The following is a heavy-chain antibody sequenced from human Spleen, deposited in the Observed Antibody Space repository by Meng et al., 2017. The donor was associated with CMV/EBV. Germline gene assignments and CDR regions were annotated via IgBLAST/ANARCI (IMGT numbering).Heavy chain of an antibody. CDR3: ARDTPSITMVRGVITPRYFEL. Sequence: TSYGISWVRQAPGQGLEWMGWISAYNGNTNYAQKLQGRVTMTTDTSTSTAYMELRSLRSDDTAVYYCARDTPSITMVRGVITPRYFELWGRGTLVTVSS. V-gene: IGHV1-18*01. J-gene: IGHJ2*01. D-gene: IGHD3-10*01. CDR1: TSYG. CDR2: ISAYNGNT.